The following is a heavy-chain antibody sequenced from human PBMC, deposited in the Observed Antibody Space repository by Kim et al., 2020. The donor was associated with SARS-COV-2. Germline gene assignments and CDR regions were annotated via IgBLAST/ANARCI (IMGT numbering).Heavy chain of an antibody. D-gene: IGHD1-26*01. CDR3: ARDLRVGEGY. V-gene: IGHV3-30*04. J-gene: IGHJ4*02. CDR2: ISYDGSNK. Sequence: GGSLRLSCAASGFTFSSYAMHWVRQAPGKGLEWVAVISYDGSNKYYADSVKGRFTISRDNSKNTLYLQMNSLRAEDTAVYYCARDLRVGEGYWGQGTLVTVSS. CDR1: GFTFSSYA.